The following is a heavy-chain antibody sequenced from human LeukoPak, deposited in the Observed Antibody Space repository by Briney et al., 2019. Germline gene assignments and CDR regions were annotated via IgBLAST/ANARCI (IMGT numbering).Heavy chain of an antibody. V-gene: IGHV3-7*01. Sequence: GGSLRLSCAASGFSFTSSWMSWVRQAPGKGLEWVANIKQDGSEKYYVDSVKGRFTISRDNAKNSLHLQMNSLRAEDTAVYYCARKTYYYDSGDYGWFDPWGQGTLVTVSS. J-gene: IGHJ5*02. CDR3: ARKTYYYDSGDYGWFDP. CDR1: GFSFTSSW. D-gene: IGHD3-22*01. CDR2: IKQDGSEK.